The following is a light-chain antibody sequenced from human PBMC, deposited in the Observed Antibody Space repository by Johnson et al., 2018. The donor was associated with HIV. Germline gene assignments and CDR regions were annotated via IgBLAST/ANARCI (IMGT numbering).Light chain of an antibody. CDR1: SSNIGNNY. CDR3: GTWDGSLSVYV. CDR2: ENN. V-gene: IGLV1-51*02. J-gene: IGLJ1*01. Sequence: QSVLTQPPSVSAAPGQKVTISCSGSSSNIGNNYVSWYQQLPGTAPKLLICENNKRPSGIPDRFSGSKSGTSATLDITGLQTGDEADYYCGTWDGSLSVYVFGAGTEVTVL.